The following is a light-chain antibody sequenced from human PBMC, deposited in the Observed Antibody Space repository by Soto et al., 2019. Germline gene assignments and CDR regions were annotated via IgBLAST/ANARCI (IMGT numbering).Light chain of an antibody. J-gene: IGLJ1*01. V-gene: IGLV2-14*01. CDR2: DVS. Sequence: QSALTQPASVSWSPGHPITISCTGTSSDVGGYNYVSWYQQHPGKAPTLMIYDVSNRPSGVSNRFSGSKSGNTASLTISGLQAEDEADYYCSSYTISSTYVFGNGTKVTVL. CDR1: SSDVGGYNY. CDR3: SSYTISSTYV.